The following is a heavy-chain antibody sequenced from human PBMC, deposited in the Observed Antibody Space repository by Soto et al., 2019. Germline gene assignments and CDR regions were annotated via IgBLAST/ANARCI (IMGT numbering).Heavy chain of an antibody. D-gene: IGHD3-16*02. CDR3: ARDAGGSYRYYYFDY. J-gene: IGHJ4*02. V-gene: IGHV3-64*01. Sequence: GGSLRLSCAASGFTFSSYAMHWVRQAPGKGLEYVSAISSNGGSTYYANSVKGRFTISRDNSKNTLYLQMGSLRAEDMAVYYCARDAGGSYRYYYFDYWGQGTLVTVSS. CDR2: ISSNGGST. CDR1: GFTFSSYA.